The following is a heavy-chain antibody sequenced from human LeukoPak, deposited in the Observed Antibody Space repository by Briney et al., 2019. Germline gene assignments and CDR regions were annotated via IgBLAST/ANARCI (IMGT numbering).Heavy chain of an antibody. CDR2: ISYDGSNK. Sequence: SGGSLRLSCAASGFTFSSYAMHWVRQAPGKGLEWVAVISYDGSNKYYADPVKGRFTISRDNSKNTLYLQMNSLRAEDTAVYYCARPQWELGIGAFDIWGQGTMVTVSS. CDR3: ARPQWELGIGAFDI. D-gene: IGHD1-26*01. V-gene: IGHV3-30-3*01. J-gene: IGHJ3*02. CDR1: GFTFSSYA.